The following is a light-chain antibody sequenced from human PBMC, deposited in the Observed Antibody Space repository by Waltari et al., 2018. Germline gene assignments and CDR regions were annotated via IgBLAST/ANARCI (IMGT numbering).Light chain of an antibody. CDR1: SSDLGSYNL. CDR3: CSYAGGVI. J-gene: IGLJ2*01. V-gene: IGLV2-23*02. Sequence: QSVLTQPASVSGSPGQSITISCTGTSSDLGSYNLVSWYQQYPGKAPKLMIYEVTKRPAGVSDRFSASKSGNTASLTISGLQAEDEANYYCCSYAGGVIFGGGTKLTVL. CDR2: EVT.